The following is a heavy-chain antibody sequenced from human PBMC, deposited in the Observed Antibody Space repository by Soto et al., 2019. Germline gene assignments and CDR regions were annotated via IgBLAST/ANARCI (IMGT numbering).Heavy chain of an antibody. J-gene: IGHJ4*02. Sequence: GASVKVSCKASGYTFTSYGISWVRQAPGQGLELMGWISAYNCNTNYAQKLQGRVTMTTDTSTSTAYMELRSLRSYDTAVYYCAREGYYDSSGLNDYWGQGTLVTVSS. CDR1: GYTFTSYG. V-gene: IGHV1-18*01. CDR3: AREGYYDSSGLNDY. D-gene: IGHD3-22*01. CDR2: ISAYNCNT.